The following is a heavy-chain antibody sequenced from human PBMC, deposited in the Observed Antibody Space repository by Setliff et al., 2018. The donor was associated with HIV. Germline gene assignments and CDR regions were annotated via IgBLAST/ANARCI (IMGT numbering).Heavy chain of an antibody. CDR1: GYTFTGYY. CDR3: ARGRTYDSSGYIGNWFDP. D-gene: IGHD3-22*01. J-gene: IGHJ5*02. Sequence: ASVKVSCKASGYTFTGYYMNWVRQAPGQGLEWMGCINLNTGNTNYAQKFQGRVIVTRDTSINTAYVELRSLRLDDTAVYFCARGRTYDSSGYIGNWFDPWGQGTLVTVSS. CDR2: INLNTGNT. V-gene: IGHV1-2*02.